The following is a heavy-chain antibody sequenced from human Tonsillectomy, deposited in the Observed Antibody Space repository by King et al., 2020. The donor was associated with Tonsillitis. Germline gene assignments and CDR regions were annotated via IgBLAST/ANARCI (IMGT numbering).Heavy chain of an antibody. V-gene: IGHV3-13*01. D-gene: IGHD2-8*01. CDR2: IGTAGDT. CDR3: ARAHGPSYFDL. CDR1: GFTFSSYD. Sequence: VQLVESGGGLVQPGGSLRLSCAASGFTFSSYDMHWVRQATGKGLEWVSAIGTAGDTYYPGSVKGRFTISRENAKNSLYLQMNSLRAGDTAVYYCARAHGPSYFDLWGRGTLVTVSS. J-gene: IGHJ2*01.